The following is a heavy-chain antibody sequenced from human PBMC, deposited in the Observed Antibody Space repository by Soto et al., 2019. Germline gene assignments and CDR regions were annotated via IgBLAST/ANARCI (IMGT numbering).Heavy chain of an antibody. Sequence: ASVKVSCKASGYTFTGYYMHWVRQANGQGLEWMGWINPNSGGTNYAQKFQGWVTMTRDTSISTAYMELSRLRSDDTAVYYCARGAESLEYDSSGYYYNWGQGTLVTVSS. CDR2: INPNSGGT. CDR3: ARGAESLEYDSSGYYYN. V-gene: IGHV1-2*04. D-gene: IGHD3-22*01. J-gene: IGHJ4*02. CDR1: GYTFTGYY.